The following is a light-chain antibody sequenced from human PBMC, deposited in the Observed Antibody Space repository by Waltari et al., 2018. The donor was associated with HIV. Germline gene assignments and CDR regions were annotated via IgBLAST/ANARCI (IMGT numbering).Light chain of an antibody. Sequence: QSALTQPRSVSGSPGQSVTISCTGTSSDLGYFAYVSWYQQFPGTAPKVIIYEVNQLPSWVPDRFTGAKSGITASLTISGLQGEDEADYYCCSYAGAYTYVFGTGTKVTVL. J-gene: IGLJ1*01. CDR3: CSYAGAYTYV. CDR1: SSDLGYFAY. V-gene: IGLV2-11*01. CDR2: EVN.